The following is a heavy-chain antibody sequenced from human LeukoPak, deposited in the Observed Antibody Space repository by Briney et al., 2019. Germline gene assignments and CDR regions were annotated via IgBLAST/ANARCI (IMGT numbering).Heavy chain of an antibody. D-gene: IGHD2-2*01. CDR1: GGSFSGYY. J-gene: IGHJ6*03. CDR2: IYTSEST. CDR3: AREQIVVVPAAHYYYYYMDV. V-gene: IGHV4-4*07. Sequence: PSETLSLTCAVYGGSFSGYYWSWIRQPAGKGLEWIGRIYTSESTNYNPSLKGRVTISVDTSKNQFSLKLSSVTAADTAVYYCAREQIVVVPAAHYYYYYMDVWGKGTTVTISS.